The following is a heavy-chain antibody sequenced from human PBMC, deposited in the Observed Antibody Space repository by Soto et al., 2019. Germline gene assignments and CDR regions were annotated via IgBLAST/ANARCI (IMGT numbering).Heavy chain of an antibody. CDR1: GFIFSSYA. Sequence: RGSLRLSCAASGFIFSSYAMSWVRQAPGKGLEWVAAISAGGGTRFYADSVKGRFTISRDNSKNTLYLQVSSLRVEHTALYYCAKADPPTRPFDYWGQGTLVIVSS. J-gene: IGHJ4*02. CDR3: AKADPPTRPFDY. CDR2: ISAGGGTR. V-gene: IGHV3-23*01. D-gene: IGHD4-17*01.